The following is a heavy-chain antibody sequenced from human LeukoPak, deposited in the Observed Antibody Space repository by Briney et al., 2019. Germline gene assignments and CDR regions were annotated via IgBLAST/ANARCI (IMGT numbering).Heavy chain of an antibody. V-gene: IGHV3-7*04. Sequence: GSLRLSCVASGFPFSSYWMTWVRQAPGKGLEWVANIKQDGSKKSYVDSVKVRFTISRDNAKNSLYLQMNSLRAEDTAIYYCTRVGYIDEGIDYWGQGTLVTVSS. CDR1: GFPFSSYW. CDR2: IKQDGSKK. J-gene: IGHJ4*02. D-gene: IGHD5-24*01. CDR3: TRVGYIDEGIDY.